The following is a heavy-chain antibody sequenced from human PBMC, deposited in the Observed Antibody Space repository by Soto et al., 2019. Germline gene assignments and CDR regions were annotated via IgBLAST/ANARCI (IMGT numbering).Heavy chain of an antibody. CDR1: GYTFTSYA. CDR3: ARSAAHVLRFLEWPLDYYGMDV. Sequence: ASVKVSCKVSGYTFTSYAMHWVRQAPGQRLEWMGWINAGNGNTKYSQKFQGRVTITRDTSASTAYTELSSLRSEDTAVYYCARSAAHVLRFLEWPLDYYGMDVWGQGTTVTVSS. V-gene: IGHV1-3*01. CDR2: INAGNGNT. J-gene: IGHJ6*02. D-gene: IGHD3-3*01.